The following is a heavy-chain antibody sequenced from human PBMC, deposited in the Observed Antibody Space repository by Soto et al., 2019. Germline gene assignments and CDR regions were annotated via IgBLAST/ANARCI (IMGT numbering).Heavy chain of an antibody. J-gene: IGHJ5*02. V-gene: IGHV4-59*01. D-gene: IGHD3-9*01. CDR3: ARDRLANWFDP. Sequence: PSETLSLTCTVSGGSISSYYWNWIRQPPGKGLEWIGYIYYSGSTKYNPSLKSRVTISVDTSRNQFSLKLSPVTAADTAVYYCARDRLANWFDPWGQGTLVTVLL. CDR1: GGSISSYY. CDR2: IYYSGST.